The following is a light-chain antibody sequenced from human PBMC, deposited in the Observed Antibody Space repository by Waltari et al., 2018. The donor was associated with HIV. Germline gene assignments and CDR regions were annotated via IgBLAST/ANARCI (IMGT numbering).Light chain of an antibody. CDR2: KVS. CDR1: QSLVYRDGNTY. V-gene: IGKV2-30*01. J-gene: IGKJ2*01. CDR3: MQGTHWPYT. Sequence: DVVMTQSPLSLPVTLGPPASISCGSSQSLVYRDGNTYLIWFQQRPGQSPRRLIYKVSNRDSGVPDRFSGSGSGTDFTLKISRVEAEDVGVYYCMQGTHWPYTFGQGTKLKIK.